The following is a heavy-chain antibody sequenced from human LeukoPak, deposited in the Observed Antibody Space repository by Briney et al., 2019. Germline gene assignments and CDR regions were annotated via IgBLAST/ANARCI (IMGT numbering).Heavy chain of an antibody. V-gene: IGHV4-34*01. CDR3: ARINYYDSSGYSEFDY. CDR2: INHSGST. J-gene: IGHJ4*02. D-gene: IGHD3-22*01. Sequence: SETLFLTCAVYGGSFSGYYWNWIRQPPGKGLEWIGEINHSGSTNYNPSLKSRVTISVDTSKNQFSLKLSSVTAADTAVYYCARINYYDSSGYSEFDYWGQGTLVTVSS. CDR1: GGSFSGYY.